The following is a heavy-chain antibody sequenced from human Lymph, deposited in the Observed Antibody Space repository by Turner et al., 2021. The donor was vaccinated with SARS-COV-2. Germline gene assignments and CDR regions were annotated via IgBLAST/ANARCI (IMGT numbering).Heavy chain of an antibody. J-gene: IGHJ4*02. D-gene: IGHD3-10*01. V-gene: IGHV1-2*02. Sequence: QVQLVQSGAEVKKPGASVKVSCKASGYTFTGYYIHWVRQAPGQGLEWMGWINPNSGGTNYARRVQGRVTMTRDTSLSTVYMQLSRLRSDDTAVYYCARSRDLQSMVRGVDPFDYWGQGTLVTVSS. CDR1: GYTFTGYY. CDR3: ARSRDLQSMVRGVDPFDY. CDR2: INPNSGGT.